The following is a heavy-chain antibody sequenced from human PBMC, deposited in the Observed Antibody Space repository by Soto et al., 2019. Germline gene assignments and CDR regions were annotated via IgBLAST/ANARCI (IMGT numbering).Heavy chain of an antibody. Sequence: GGSLRLSCAASGFGFSNYAMNWVRQAPGKGLEWVSAISGSGSGDGTYYADSVKGRFTVSRVNYNTLYLQVNSLKTEDTAVYYCTTHSILPPLSHWGQETLVTVSS. CDR2: ISGSGSGDGT. J-gene: IGHJ4*02. CDR1: GFGFSNYA. D-gene: IGHD3-3*02. CDR3: TTHSILPPLSH. V-gene: IGHV3-23*01.